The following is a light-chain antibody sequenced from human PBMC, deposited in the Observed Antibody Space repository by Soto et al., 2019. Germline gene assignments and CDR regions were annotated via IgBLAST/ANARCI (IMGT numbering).Light chain of an antibody. Sequence: DSKMIESPCPLSAYVGDRVTITCRASQSISSWLAWYQQTPGKAPKLLIYKASGLESGVPSRFSGSGSGTEFTLTISSLQPDDFATYYCQHYNSYSEAFGQGTKVDIK. CDR2: KAS. CDR3: QHYNSYSEA. J-gene: IGKJ1*01. CDR1: QSISSW. V-gene: IGKV1-5*03.